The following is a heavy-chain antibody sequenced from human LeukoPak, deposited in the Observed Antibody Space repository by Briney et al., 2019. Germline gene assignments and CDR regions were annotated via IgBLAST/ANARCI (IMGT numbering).Heavy chain of an antibody. Sequence: PGGSLRLSCAASGFTFSSYWMSWVRQAPGKGLEWVANIKQDGSEKYYVDSVKGRFTISRDNAKNSLNLQMNSLRAEDTAVYYCARESDIVARNWFDPWGQGTLVTVSS. CDR2: IKQDGSEK. CDR1: GFTFSSYW. J-gene: IGHJ5*02. CDR3: ARESDIVARNWFDP. D-gene: IGHD5-12*01. V-gene: IGHV3-7*01.